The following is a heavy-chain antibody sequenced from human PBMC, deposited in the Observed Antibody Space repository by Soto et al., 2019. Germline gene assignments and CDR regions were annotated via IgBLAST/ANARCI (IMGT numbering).Heavy chain of an antibody. D-gene: IGHD6-13*01. CDR1: GGSISSGGYS. Sequence: QLQLQESGSGLVKPSQTLSLTCAVSGGSISSGGYSWSWIRQPPGKGLEWIGYIYHSGSTYYNPPLKSGAPISVDRSKNQFPRRLSSVTAADTAVYYCARGSSPYYYYGRAVGGQGTTVTVSS. J-gene: IGHJ6*02. CDR3: ARGSSPYYYYGRAV. CDR2: IYHSGST. V-gene: IGHV4-30-2*01.